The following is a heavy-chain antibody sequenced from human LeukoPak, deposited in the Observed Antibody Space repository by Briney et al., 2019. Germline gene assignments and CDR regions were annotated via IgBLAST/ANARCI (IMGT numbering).Heavy chain of an antibody. CDR2: INHSGST. J-gene: IGHJ4*02. Sequence: SETLSLTCAVFGGSFSGYYWSWIRQPPGKGLEWIGEINHSGSTNYNPSLKSRVTISVDTSKNQFSLRLSSVTAADTAVYYCARGLSAIVHWGQGTLVTVSS. CDR3: ARGLSAIVH. CDR1: GGSFSGYY. D-gene: IGHD2-21*02. V-gene: IGHV4-34*01.